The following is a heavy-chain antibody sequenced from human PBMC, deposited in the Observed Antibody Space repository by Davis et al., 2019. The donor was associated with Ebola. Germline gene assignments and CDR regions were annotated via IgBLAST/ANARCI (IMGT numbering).Heavy chain of an antibody. CDR1: GDSVSSNSAA. J-gene: IGHJ6*02. V-gene: IGHV6-1*01. D-gene: IGHD2-15*01. Sequence: SQTFSLTCAISGDSVSSNSAAWNWIRQSPSRGLEWLGRTYYRSKWYNDYAVSVKSRITINTDTSKNQFSLQLNSVTPEDTAVYYCARAAAATFGMDVWGQGTTVTVSS. CDR2: TYYRSKWYN. CDR3: ARAAAATFGMDV.